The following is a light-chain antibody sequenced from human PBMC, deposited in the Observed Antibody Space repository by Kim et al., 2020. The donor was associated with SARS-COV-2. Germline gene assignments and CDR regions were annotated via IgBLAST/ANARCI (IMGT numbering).Light chain of an antibody. CDR2: KAS. J-gene: IGKJ2*01. V-gene: IGKV1-5*03. CDR3: QQYNSYPYT. CDR1: QSISSW. Sequence: DIQMTQSPSTLSASVGDRVTITCRASQSISSWLAWYQQKPGKAPKLLIYKASSLESGVPSRFRGSGSGTEFTLTISSLQPDDFATYCCQQYNSYPYTFGQGTKLEI.